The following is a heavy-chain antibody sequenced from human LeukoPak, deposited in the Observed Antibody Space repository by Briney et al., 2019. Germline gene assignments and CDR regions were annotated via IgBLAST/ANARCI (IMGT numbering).Heavy chain of an antibody. J-gene: IGHJ4*02. CDR2: INPNTGAT. CDR1: GYTLTGYY. CDR3: ARDRVGSGWPRPYYFEV. V-gene: IGHV1-2*02. D-gene: IGHD6-19*01. Sequence: EASVKVSCKASGYTLTGYYLHWVRQAPGQGLEWMGWINPNTGATHSAQKFQGRITITRDTSISTAYMDLSRLRSDDTAVYYCARDRVGSGWPRPYYFEVWGQGTLVTVSS.